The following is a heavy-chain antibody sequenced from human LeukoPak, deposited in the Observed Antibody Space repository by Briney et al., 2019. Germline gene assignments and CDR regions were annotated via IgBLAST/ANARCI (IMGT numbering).Heavy chain of an antibody. CDR2: IRYDGSNK. CDR1: GFTFSSYG. CDR3: ARGTRDGYNSDYYYGMDV. D-gene: IGHD5-24*01. V-gene: IGHV3-30*02. Sequence: PGGSLRLSCAASGFTFSSYGMHWVRQAPGKGLEWVAFIRYDGSNKYYADSVKGRFTISRDNSKNTLYLQMNSLRAEDTAVYYCARGTRDGYNSDYYYGMDVWGQGTTVTVSS. J-gene: IGHJ6*02.